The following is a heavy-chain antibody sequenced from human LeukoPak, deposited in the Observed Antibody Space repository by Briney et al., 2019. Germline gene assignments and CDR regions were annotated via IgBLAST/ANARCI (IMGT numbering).Heavy chain of an antibody. J-gene: IGHJ4*02. CDR3: AREWRWLVPYYFDY. Sequence: SETLSLTCTVSGYSISSGYYWGWIRQPPGKGLEWIGSIYHSGSTYYNPSLKSRVTISVDTSKNQFSLKLSSVTAADTAVYYCAREWRWLVPYYFDYWGQGTLVTVSS. CDR2: IYHSGST. CDR1: GYSISSGYY. D-gene: IGHD6-19*01. V-gene: IGHV4-38-2*02.